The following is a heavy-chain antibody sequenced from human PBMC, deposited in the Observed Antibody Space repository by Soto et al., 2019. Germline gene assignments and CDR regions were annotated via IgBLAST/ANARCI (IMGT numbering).Heavy chain of an antibody. J-gene: IGHJ6*02. CDR2: ISYDGSNK. Sequence: PGGSLRLSCAASGFTFSSYGMHWVRQAPGKGLEWVAVISYDGSNKYYADSVKGRFTISRDNSKNTLYLQMNSLRAEDTAVYYCAKEYSSSSRVFGSYYYYGMDVWGQGTTVTVSS. CDR3: AKEYSSSSRVFGSYYYYGMDV. D-gene: IGHD6-6*01. CDR1: GFTFSSYG. V-gene: IGHV3-30*18.